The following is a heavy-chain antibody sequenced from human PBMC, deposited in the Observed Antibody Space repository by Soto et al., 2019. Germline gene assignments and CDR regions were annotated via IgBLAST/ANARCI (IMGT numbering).Heavy chain of an antibody. CDR3: ARDYYASGRNDH. D-gene: IGHD3-10*01. CDR1: GFAFSNYW. V-gene: IGHV3-7*01. CDR2: IKQDGSDK. Sequence: GGSQRLSCAASGFAFSNYWMTWVRQAPGEGLEWVGNIKQDGSDKYYGDSVKGRFSISRDNAKNSLYLQMNSLRAEDTAVYYCARDYYASGRNDHWGQGTLVTVSS. J-gene: IGHJ4*02.